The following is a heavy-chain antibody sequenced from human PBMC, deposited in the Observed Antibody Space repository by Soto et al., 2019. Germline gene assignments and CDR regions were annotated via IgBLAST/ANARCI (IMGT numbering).Heavy chain of an antibody. J-gene: IGHJ4*02. V-gene: IGHV4-4*07. CDR2: VLSSVSA. CDR3: ARDGMTTGDT. CDR1: GVSVRSYT. D-gene: IGHD2-21*02. Sequence: SETLSLTCIVSGVSVRSYTWSWVRQPANKGLEWIGRVLSSVSATYNPSLKSRVSISMDTPENRISLKLDSVTAADAGVYFCARDGMTTGDTWGPGTLVTVSS.